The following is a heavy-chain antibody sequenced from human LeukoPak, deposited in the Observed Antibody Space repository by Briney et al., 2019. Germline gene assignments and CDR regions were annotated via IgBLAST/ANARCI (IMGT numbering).Heavy chain of an antibody. D-gene: IGHD2-2*03. V-gene: IGHV1-69*13. CDR1: GGTFSSYA. J-gene: IGHJ6*02. Sequence: ASVKVSCKASGGTFSSYAISWVRQAPGQGLEWMGGIIPIFGTANYAQKFQGRVTITADESTSTAYMELSSLRSEDTAVYYCASGYCSSTSCSLYYYYGMDVWGQGTTVTVSS. CDR2: IIPIFGTA. CDR3: ASGYCSSTSCSLYYYYGMDV.